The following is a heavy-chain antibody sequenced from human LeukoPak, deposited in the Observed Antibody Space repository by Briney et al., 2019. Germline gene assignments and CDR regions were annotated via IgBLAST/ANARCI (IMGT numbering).Heavy chain of an antibody. D-gene: IGHD4-17*01. V-gene: IGHV3-66*01. CDR3: ARLNFGDDY. CDR1: GFTVSSKY. J-gene: IGHJ4*02. CDR2: IYGSTSA. Sequence: GGSLRLSCAASGFTVSSKYINWVCQAPGKGLEWVSLIYGSTSADYADSVKGRFTISRDNSMNTVYLQMNSLRAEDTAIYYCARLNFGDDYWGQGTLVAVSS.